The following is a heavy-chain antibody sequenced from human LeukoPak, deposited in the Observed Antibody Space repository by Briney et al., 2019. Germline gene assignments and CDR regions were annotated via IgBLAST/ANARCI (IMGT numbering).Heavy chain of an antibody. D-gene: IGHD6-19*01. Sequence: SETLSLTCTVSGGSISSYYWSWIRQHPGKGLEWIGYIYYSGSTYYNPSLKSRVTISVDTSKNQFSLKLSSVTAADTAVYYCARSAYSSGWGAFDYWGQGTLVTVSS. CDR3: ARSAYSSGWGAFDY. J-gene: IGHJ4*02. CDR1: GGSISSYY. CDR2: IYYSGST. V-gene: IGHV4-59*06.